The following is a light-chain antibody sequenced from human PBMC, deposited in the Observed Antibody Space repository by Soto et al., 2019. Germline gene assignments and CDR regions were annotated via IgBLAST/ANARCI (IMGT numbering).Light chain of an antibody. CDR3: SSYAGSNTYV. Sequence: SALTKPPSANGFPGRGVTISSNRTSSDVGGYNYVSWYQQHPGKAPKLMIYEVSKRPSGVPDRFSGSKSGNTASLTVSGLQAEDEADYYCSSYAGSNTYVFGAGTKVTVL. CDR2: EVS. J-gene: IGLJ1*01. CDR1: SSDVGGYNY. V-gene: IGLV2-8*01.